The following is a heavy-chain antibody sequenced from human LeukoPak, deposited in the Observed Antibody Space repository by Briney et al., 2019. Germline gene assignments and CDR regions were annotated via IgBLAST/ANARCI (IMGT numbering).Heavy chain of an antibody. Sequence: PGGSLRLSCAASGFTFSSYGMNWVRQAPGKGLEWVSYISDNSRTIYYADSVKGRFTISRDNAKNSVYLQMNSLRVDDTAVYYCARDLNWETYWGQGTLVSVSS. CDR1: GFTFSSYG. CDR3: ARDLNWETY. CDR2: ISDNSRTI. D-gene: IGHD7-27*01. V-gene: IGHV3-48*01. J-gene: IGHJ4*02.